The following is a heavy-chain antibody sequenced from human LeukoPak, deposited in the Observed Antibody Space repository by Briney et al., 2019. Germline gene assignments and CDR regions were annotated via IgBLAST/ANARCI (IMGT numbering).Heavy chain of an antibody. V-gene: IGHV3-23*01. CDR3: AKGNDRRMSQQLGDY. CDR1: GFTFSSYA. J-gene: IGHJ4*02. Sequence: GGSLRLSCAASGFTFSSYAMSWVRQAPGKGLEWVSAISGSGGSTYYADSVKGRFTISRDNSKNTLYLQMNSLRAEDTAVCYCAKGNDRRMSQQLGDYWGQGTLVTVSS. CDR2: ISGSGGST. D-gene: IGHD6-6*01.